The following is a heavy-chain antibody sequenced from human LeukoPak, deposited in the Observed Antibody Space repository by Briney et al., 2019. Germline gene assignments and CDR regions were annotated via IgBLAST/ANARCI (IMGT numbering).Heavy chain of an antibody. CDR1: GYTFTSYG. CDR3: ARSKGGAAAILDY. Sequence: ASVKVSCKASGYTFTSYGISWVRQAPGQGLEWMGWINPNSGGTNYAQKFQGRVTMTRDTSISTAYMELSRLRSDDTAVYYCARSKGGAAAILDYWGQGTLVTVSS. J-gene: IGHJ4*02. V-gene: IGHV1-2*02. D-gene: IGHD6-13*01. CDR2: INPNSGGT.